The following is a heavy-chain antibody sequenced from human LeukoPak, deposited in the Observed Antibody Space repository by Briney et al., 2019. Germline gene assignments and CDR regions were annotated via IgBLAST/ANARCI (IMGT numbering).Heavy chain of an antibody. Sequence: PGGSLRLSCATSGFTFSSFAMSWVRQAPGKGLEWVSGIGGSGGSTYYADSVKGRFTISRDNSKNTLYLQMNSLRAEDTAVYYCAKDSLVMTTGSLDYWGQGTLVTVSS. V-gene: IGHV3-23*01. CDR1: GFTFSSFA. D-gene: IGHD4-11*01. CDR2: IGGSGGST. CDR3: AKDSLVMTTGSLDY. J-gene: IGHJ4*02.